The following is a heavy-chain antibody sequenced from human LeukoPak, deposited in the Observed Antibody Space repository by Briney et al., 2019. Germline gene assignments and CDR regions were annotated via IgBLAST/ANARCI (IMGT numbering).Heavy chain of an antibody. V-gene: IGHV4-34*01. CDR1: GGSFSGYY. CDR3: ARGYCSGGSCYSASRRNRYYYYYYMDV. D-gene: IGHD2-15*01. J-gene: IGHJ6*03. CDR2: INHSGST. Sequence: SETLSLTCAVYGGSFSGYYWSWIRQPPGKGLEWIGEINHSGSTNYNPSLKSRVTISVDTSKNQFSLKLSSVTAADTAVYYCARGYCSGGSCYSASRRNRYYYYYYMDVWGKGTTVTVSS.